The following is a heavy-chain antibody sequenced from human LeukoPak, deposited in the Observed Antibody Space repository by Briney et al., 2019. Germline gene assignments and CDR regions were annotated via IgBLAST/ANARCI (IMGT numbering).Heavy chain of an antibody. CDR1: GGSISSSSNH. J-gene: IGHJ4*02. Sequence: SETLSLTCTVSGGSISSSSNHWGWIRQPPGKGPVWIGSIYHTGNTYYNPSLKSRVTISVDTSMNQFSLKLSSVTAADTAVYYCARHGDIVVVVAATVIDYWGQGTLVTVSS. CDR3: ARHGDIVVVVAATVIDY. D-gene: IGHD2-15*01. V-gene: IGHV4-39*01. CDR2: IYHTGNT.